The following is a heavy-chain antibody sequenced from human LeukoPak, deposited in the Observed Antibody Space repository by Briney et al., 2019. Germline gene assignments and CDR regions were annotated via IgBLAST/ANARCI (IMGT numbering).Heavy chain of an antibody. CDR1: GGSLSTYY. J-gene: IGHJ4*02. V-gene: IGHV4-59*01. CDR3: ARGSTYYYDSSGYG. CDR2: SYYSGTT. Sequence: PSETLSLTCTVSGGSLSTYYWSWIRQPPGKGLEWIGYSYYSGTTNYNPSLKSRVTISVDTSKNQFSLKLSSVTAADTAVYYCARGSTYYYDSSGYGWGQGTLVTVSS. D-gene: IGHD3-22*01.